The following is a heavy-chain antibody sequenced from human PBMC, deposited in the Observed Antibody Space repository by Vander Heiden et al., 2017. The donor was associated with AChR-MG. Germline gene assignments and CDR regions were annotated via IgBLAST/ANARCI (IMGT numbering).Heavy chain of an antibody. CDR2: ISSSSSTI. Sequence: EVQLVESGGGLVQPGGSLRLSCAASGFTFSSYSMNWVRQAPGKGLEWVSYISSSSSTIYYADSVKGRFTISRDNAKNSLYLQMNSLRDEDTAVYYCARDEVGLLLYYYYGMDVWGQGTTVTVSS. CDR3: ARDEVGLLLYYYYGMDV. V-gene: IGHV3-48*02. J-gene: IGHJ6*02. D-gene: IGHD1-26*01. CDR1: GFTFSSYS.